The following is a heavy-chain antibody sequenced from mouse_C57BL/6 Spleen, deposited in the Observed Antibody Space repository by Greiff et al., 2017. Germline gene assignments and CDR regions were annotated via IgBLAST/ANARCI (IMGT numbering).Heavy chain of an antibody. D-gene: IGHD1-1*01. CDR3: ATYGNAMDY. CDR1: GYTFTSYW. CDR2: IDPSDSYT. Sequence: QVQLQQPGAELVKPGASVKLSCKASGYTFTSYWMQWVKQRPGQGLEWIGEIDPSDSYTNYNQKFKGKATLTVDTSSSTAYMQLSSLTSEESAVYYCATYGNAMDYWGQGTSVTVSA. J-gene: IGHJ4*01. V-gene: IGHV1-50*01.